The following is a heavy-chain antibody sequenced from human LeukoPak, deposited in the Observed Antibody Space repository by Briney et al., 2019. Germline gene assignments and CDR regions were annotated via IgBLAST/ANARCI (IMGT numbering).Heavy chain of an antibody. CDR3: ASSLED. D-gene: IGHD5-24*01. J-gene: IGHJ4*02. V-gene: IGHV3-74*01. Sequence: GGSLRLSCAASGFIFSNYWMQWVRQVPGQGLVWVSEIKPDGSYTGYADFVKGRFTMSRDNTKNTVYLHISDLRAEDTAVYYCASSLEDWGQGTLVTVSS. CDR1: GFIFSNYW. CDR2: IKPDGSYT.